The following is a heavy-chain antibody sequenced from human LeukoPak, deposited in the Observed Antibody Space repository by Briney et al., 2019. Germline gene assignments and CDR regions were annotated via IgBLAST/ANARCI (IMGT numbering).Heavy chain of an antibody. CDR2: IYPGNSHT. D-gene: IGHD6-13*01. Sequence: GESLKISCQGSGYNFATYWIVWVRQMPGKGLEWMGIIYPGNSHTRYSPSFQGQVTISADTSISTAYLHWSSLQSSDNAMYYCAKFHATWYGDTWGQGTLVTVSS. V-gene: IGHV5-51*01. CDR1: GYNFATYW. J-gene: IGHJ4*02. CDR3: AKFHATWYGDT.